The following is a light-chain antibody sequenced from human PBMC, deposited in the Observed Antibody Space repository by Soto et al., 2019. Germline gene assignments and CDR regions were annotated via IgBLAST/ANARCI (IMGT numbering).Light chain of an antibody. J-gene: IGLJ2*01. CDR3: SLSFGGTVV. CDR2: DAT. V-gene: IGLV7-46*01. CDR1: TGGVTSGHW. Sequence: QAVVTQEPSMTVSPGGTVTLTCGSSTGGVTSGHWPYWFPQKAGQAPRTLIYDATNKHSWTPARFSGSLLGGKAALTLSGAQPEDEAEYYCSLSFGGTVVFGGGTKLTVL.